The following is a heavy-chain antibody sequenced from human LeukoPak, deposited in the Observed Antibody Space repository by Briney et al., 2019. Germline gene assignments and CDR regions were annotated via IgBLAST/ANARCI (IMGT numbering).Heavy chain of an antibody. V-gene: IGHV3-7*01. Sequence: GGSLRLSCGASGFIFSSHWMSWVRQASGKGLEWVANINQDGGETYYVGAVKGRFTISRDNAQNSLYLQMNSLRAEDTAVYYCARDGVAAGIYFDYWGQGALVTVSS. CDR1: GFIFSSHW. CDR3: ARDGVAAGIYFDY. CDR2: INQDGGET. D-gene: IGHD6-13*01. J-gene: IGHJ4*02.